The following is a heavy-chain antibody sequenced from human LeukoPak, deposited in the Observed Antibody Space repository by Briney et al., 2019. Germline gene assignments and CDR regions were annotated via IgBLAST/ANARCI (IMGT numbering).Heavy chain of an antibody. CDR1: GFTFSSYS. Sequence: GGSLRLSCAASGFTFSSYSMNWVRQAPGKGLEWVSSISSSSSYIYYADSVKGRFTISRDNAKNSLYLQMNSLRADDTAVYYCAKSFGPVIAAAGTGADWGQGTLVTVSS. D-gene: IGHD6-13*01. V-gene: IGHV3-21*04. CDR2: ISSSSSYI. CDR3: AKSFGPVIAAAGTGAD. J-gene: IGHJ4*02.